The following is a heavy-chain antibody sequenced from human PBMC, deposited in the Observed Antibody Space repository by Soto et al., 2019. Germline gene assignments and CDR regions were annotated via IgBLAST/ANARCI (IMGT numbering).Heavy chain of an antibody. CDR1: GGTFSSYA. CDR2: IIPIFGTA. J-gene: IGHJ6*02. V-gene: IGHV1-69*12. CDR3: ARSYNNHSLIQLWLEDNYYGMDV. D-gene: IGHD5-18*01. Sequence: QVQLVQSGAEVKKPGSSVKVSCKASGGTFSSYAISWVRQAPGQGLERMGGIIPIFGTANYAQKFQGRVTITADESTSTAYMELSSLRSEDTAVYYCARSYNNHSLIQLWLEDNYYGMDVWGQGTTVTVSS.